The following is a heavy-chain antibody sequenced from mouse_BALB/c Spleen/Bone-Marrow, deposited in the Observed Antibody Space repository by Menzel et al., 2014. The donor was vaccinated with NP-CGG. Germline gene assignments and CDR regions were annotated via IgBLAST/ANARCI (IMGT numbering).Heavy chain of an antibody. CDR2: IDPSDSYT. CDR1: GYTFTGYW. D-gene: IGHD2-1*01. Sequence: VQLQQSGAELVKPGASVKMSCKASGYTFTGYWMHWVKQRPGQGLEWIGVIDPSDSYTSYNQKFKGKATLTVDTSSSTAYMQLSSLTSEDSAVYYCTRSRDYGNWFAYWGQGTLVTVSA. J-gene: IGHJ3*01. V-gene: IGHV1S127*01. CDR3: TRSRDYGNWFAY.